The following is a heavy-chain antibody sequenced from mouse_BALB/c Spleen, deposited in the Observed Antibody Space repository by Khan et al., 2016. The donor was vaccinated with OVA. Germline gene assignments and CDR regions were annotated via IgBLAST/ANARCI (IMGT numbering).Heavy chain of an antibody. CDR1: GYTLTSYW. V-gene: IGHV1S41*01. J-gene: IGHJ4*01. D-gene: IGHD1-1*01. Sequence: DLVKPGASVKLSCKASGYTLTSYWINWIIQRPGQGLEWIGRIAPGSGSTSYNEIFKGKATLTVDTSSTTADFRLSSLSSEDSAVYFFASSNYYGSDLYAMAYWGQGSSVTVSS. CDR2: IAPGSGST. CDR3: ASSNYYGSDLYAMAY.